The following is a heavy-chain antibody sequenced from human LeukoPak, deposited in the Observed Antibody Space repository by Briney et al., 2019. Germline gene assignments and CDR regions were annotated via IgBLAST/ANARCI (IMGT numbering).Heavy chain of an antibody. J-gene: IGHJ5*02. CDR2: INPSGSST. V-gene: IGHV1-46*01. CDR1: GYTFTSYY. Sequence: ASVKVSCKASGYTFTSYYMHWVRQAPGQGLEWMGIINPSGSSTSYAQKFQGRVTMTRDTSTSTVYMELSSLRSEDTAVYYCARDPGATGDYGDGNWFDPWGQGTPVTVSS. D-gene: IGHD4-17*01. CDR3: ARDPGATGDYGDGNWFDP.